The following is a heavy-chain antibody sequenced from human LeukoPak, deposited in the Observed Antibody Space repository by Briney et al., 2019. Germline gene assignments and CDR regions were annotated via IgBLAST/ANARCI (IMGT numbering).Heavy chain of an antibody. J-gene: IGHJ4*02. CDR1: GYTFTSYG. CDR2: ISAYNGNT. V-gene: IGHV1-18*01. Sequence: GASVKVSCXASGYTFTSYGISWVRQAPGQGLEWMGWISAYNGNTNYAQKLQGRVTMTTDTSTSTAYMELRSLRSDDTAAYYCARTGIGLVIGGAFDYWGQGTLVTVSS. D-gene: IGHD6-19*01. CDR3: ARTGIGLVIGGAFDY.